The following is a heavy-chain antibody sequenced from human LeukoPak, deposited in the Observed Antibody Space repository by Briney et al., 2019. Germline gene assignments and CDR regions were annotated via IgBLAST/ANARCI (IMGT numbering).Heavy chain of an antibody. V-gene: IGHV3-48*01. CDR1: GFTFSSYS. CDR3: ARDAPWSGYYRGGDY. CDR2: ISSSSSTI. J-gene: IGHJ4*02. D-gene: IGHD3-3*01. Sequence: GGSLRLSCAASGFTFSSYSMNWVRQAPGKGLEWVSYISSSSSTIYNADSVKGRFTISRDNAKNSLYLQMNSLRAEDTAVYYCARDAPWSGYYRGGDYWGQGTLVTVSS.